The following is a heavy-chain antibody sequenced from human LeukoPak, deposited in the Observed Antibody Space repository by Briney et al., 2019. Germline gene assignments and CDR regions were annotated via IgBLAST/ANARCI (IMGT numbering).Heavy chain of an antibody. V-gene: IGHV3-74*01. CDR3: ARGGAVAGIMDV. J-gene: IGHJ6*04. D-gene: IGHD6-13*01. CDR1: RFTFSSYW. Sequence: GGSLRLSCAASRFTFSSYWMHWVRQAPGKGVVWVSRINSDGSSTTYADSVKGRFTISRDNAKNTLYLQMNSLRAEDTAVYYCARGGAVAGIMDVWGKGTTVSVSS. CDR2: INSDGSST.